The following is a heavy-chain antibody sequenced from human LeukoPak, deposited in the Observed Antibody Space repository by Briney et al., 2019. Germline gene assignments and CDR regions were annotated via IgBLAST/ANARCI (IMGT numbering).Heavy chain of an antibody. Sequence: GGSLRLSCAASGFTVSSNYMSWVRQAPGKGLEWVSVIYSGGSTYYADSVKGRFTISRDNSKNTLYLQMNSLRAEDTAVYYCARLNCGGDCLYYYYYMDVWGKGTKVTVSS. CDR3: ARLNCGGDCLYYYYYMDV. D-gene: IGHD2-21*01. CDR2: IYSGGST. V-gene: IGHV3-53*05. J-gene: IGHJ6*03. CDR1: GFTVSSNY.